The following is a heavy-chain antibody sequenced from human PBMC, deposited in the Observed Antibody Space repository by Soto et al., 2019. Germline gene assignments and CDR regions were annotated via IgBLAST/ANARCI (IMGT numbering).Heavy chain of an antibody. J-gene: IGHJ3*02. CDR1: DDSISRAY. D-gene: IGHD3-10*01. Sequence: SETLYLTYTVSDDSISRAYWSWIRQPPGKGLEWIGYIYYSGSTNYTPSLKSRVTISVDTSKNQFSLKLSSVTAADTAVYYCARNYGLGAFDIWGQGTMVT. CDR3: ARNYGLGAFDI. CDR2: IYYSGST. V-gene: IGHV4-59*01.